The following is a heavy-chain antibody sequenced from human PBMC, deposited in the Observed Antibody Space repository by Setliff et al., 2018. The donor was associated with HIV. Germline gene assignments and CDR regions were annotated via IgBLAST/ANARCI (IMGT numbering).Heavy chain of an antibody. V-gene: IGHV4-39*01. CDR1: GGSISSSSYY. CDR3: ASPTSDLYSGSPE. D-gene: IGHD1-26*01. CDR2: IYYSGST. Sequence: LSLTCTVSGGSISSSSYYWGWIRQPPGKGLEWIGSIYYSGSTYYNPSLKSRVTISVDTSKNQFSLKLSSVTAADTAVYYCASPTSDLYSGSPEWGQGTLVTVPQ. J-gene: IGHJ4*02.